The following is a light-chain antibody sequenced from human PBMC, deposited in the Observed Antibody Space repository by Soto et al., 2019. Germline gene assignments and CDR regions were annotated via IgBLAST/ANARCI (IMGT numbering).Light chain of an antibody. J-gene: IGKJ1*01. CDR2: GAS. CDR3: QQYNNWPPWT. CDR1: QSVSSS. V-gene: IGKV3-15*01. Sequence: EIVMTQSPATLSVSPGERATLSCRASQSVSSSLAWYQQKPGQAPRLLIYGASTRATGIPARFSGRGSGTEFTFTINSLQSEDFAVYYCQQYNNWPPWTFGQGTKVEIK.